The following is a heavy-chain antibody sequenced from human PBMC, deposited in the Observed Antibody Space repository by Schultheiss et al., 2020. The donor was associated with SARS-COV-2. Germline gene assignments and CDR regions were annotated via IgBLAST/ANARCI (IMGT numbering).Heavy chain of an antibody. V-gene: IGHV3-30*19. CDR3: AREGGEGYDYFDY. CDR1: GFTFSSYG. CDR2: IWYDGSNK. D-gene: IGHD6-13*01. J-gene: IGHJ4*02. Sequence: GGSLRLSCAASGFTFSSYGMHWVRQAPGKGLEWVAVIWYDGSNKYYADSVKGRFTISRDNSKNTLYLQMNSLRAEDTAVYYCAREGGEGYDYFDYWGQGTLVTVSS.